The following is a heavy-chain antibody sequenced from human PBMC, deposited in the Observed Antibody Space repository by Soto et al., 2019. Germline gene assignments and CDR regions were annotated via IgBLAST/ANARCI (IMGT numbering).Heavy chain of an antibody. CDR3: TTSKMVRGIRT. CDR1: GFTFSNAW. CDR2: IKSKTDGGTT. Sequence: PGGSLRLSCAASGFTFSNAWMSWVRQAPGKGLEWVGRIKSKTDGGTTDYAAPVKGRFTISRDDSKNTLYLQMNSMKTEDTAVYYCTTSKMVRGIRTWGQGTLVTVSS. V-gene: IGHV3-15*01. D-gene: IGHD3-10*01. J-gene: IGHJ5*02.